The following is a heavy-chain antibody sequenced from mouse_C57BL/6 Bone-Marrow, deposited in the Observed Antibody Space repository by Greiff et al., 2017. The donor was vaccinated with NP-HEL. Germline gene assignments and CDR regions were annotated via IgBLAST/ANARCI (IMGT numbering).Heavy chain of an antibody. J-gene: IGHJ3*01. Sequence: VQLKESGGDLVKPGGSLKLSCAASGFTFSSYGMSWVRQTPDKRLEWVATISSGGSYTYYPDSLKGRFTISRDNAKNTLYLQMSSLKSEDTAMYYCARHDGYYGFAYWGQGTLVTVSA. D-gene: IGHD2-3*01. V-gene: IGHV5-6*01. CDR3: ARHDGYYGFAY. CDR1: GFTFSSYG. CDR2: ISSGGSYT.